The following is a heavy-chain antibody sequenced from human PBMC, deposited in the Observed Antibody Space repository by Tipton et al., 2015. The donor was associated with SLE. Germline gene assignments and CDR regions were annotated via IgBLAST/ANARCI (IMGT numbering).Heavy chain of an antibody. V-gene: IGHV3-66*04. J-gene: IGHJ4*02. CDR3: ARHLFDY. CDR1: GFTVSSNY. Sequence: SLRLSCAASGFTVSSNYMSWVRQAPGKGLEWVSVIYSGGSTYYADSVKGRFTISRGNAKNSLYLQMNSLRAEDTAVYYCARHLFDYWGQGTLVTVSS. CDR2: IYSGGST.